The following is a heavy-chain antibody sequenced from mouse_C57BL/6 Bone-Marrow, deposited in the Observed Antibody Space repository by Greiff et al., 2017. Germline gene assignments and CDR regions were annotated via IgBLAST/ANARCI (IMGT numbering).Heavy chain of an antibody. Sequence: VQLQQPGAELVKPGASVKMSCKASGYTFTSYWITWVKQRPGQGLEWIGDIYPGSGSTNYNEKFKSKATLTVDTSSSTAYMQLSSLTSEDSAVYYCARRGVYYYGSSYGYFDVWGTGTTVTVSS. V-gene: IGHV1-55*01. J-gene: IGHJ1*03. D-gene: IGHD1-1*01. CDR3: ARRGVYYYGSSYGYFDV. CDR2: IYPGSGST. CDR1: GYTFTSYW.